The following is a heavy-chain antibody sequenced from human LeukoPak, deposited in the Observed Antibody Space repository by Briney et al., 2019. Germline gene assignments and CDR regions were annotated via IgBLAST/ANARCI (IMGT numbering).Heavy chain of an antibody. D-gene: IGHD5-24*01. CDR2: IYYSGST. J-gene: IGHJ3*02. V-gene: IGHV4-59*01. CDR3: ARPLRSPSRRDGYNEAFDI. CDR1: GGSISSYY. Sequence: PSETLSLTCTVSGGSISSYYWSWIRQPPGKGLEWIGYIYYSGSTNYNPSLKSRVTISVDTSKNQFSLKLSSVTAADTAVYYCARPLRSPSRRDGYNEAFDIWGQGTMVTVSS.